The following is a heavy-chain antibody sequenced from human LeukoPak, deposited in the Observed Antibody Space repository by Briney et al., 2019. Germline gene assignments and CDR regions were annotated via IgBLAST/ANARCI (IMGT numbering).Heavy chain of an antibody. J-gene: IGHJ4*02. Sequence: GGSLRLSCAASGFTFSSYWMHWVRQAPGEGLVWVSRVNNDGSTTSYADSVRGRFTISRDNTKNTLYLQMNSLRAEDMAVYFCLAAAGTIGWGQGTLVTVSS. D-gene: IGHD6-13*01. CDR3: LAAAGTIG. CDR1: GFTFSSYW. V-gene: IGHV3-74*01. CDR2: VNNDGSTT.